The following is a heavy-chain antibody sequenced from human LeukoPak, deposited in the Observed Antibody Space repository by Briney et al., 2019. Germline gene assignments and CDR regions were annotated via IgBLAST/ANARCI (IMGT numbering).Heavy chain of an antibody. D-gene: IGHD2-2*01. Sequence: SETLSLTCAVYGGSFSGYYWSWLRQPPRKGLEWIGEINHSGSTNYNPSLKSRVTISVDTSKNQFSLKLSSVTAADTAVYYCARARQYQLLSTWGQGTLVTVSS. CDR3: ARARQYQLLST. CDR2: INHSGST. CDR1: GGSFSGYY. J-gene: IGHJ5*02. V-gene: IGHV4-34*01.